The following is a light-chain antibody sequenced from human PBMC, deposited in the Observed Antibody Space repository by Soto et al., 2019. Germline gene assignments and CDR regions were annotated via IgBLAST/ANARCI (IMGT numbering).Light chain of an antibody. Sequence: EIVLTQSPGPLSLSPGERATLSCRASQSVSSSYLAWYQQKPGQAPRLLIYGASSRATGIPDRFSGSGSGTDFTLTISRLEPEDFAVYYCQQYGRSSTLGQGTKVDIK. V-gene: IGKV3-20*01. CDR1: QSVSSSY. CDR2: GAS. CDR3: QQYGRSST. J-gene: IGKJ1*01.